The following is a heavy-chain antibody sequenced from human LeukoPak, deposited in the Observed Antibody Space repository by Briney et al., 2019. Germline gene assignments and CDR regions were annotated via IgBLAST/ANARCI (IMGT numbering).Heavy chain of an antibody. V-gene: IGHV3-48*01. CDR3: VPGYCTSSSCSHYFNY. D-gene: IGHD2-2*01. J-gene: IGHJ4*02. CDR1: GFTFTSYS. CDR2: ISVSSSTI. Sequence: GGSLRLSCAASGFTFTSYSMNRVRQAPGKGLEWISYISVSSSTIYYADSVRGRFTISRDNAKNSLYLQMNSLRAEDAAVYYCVPGYCTSSSCSHYFNYWGQGTLVTVSS.